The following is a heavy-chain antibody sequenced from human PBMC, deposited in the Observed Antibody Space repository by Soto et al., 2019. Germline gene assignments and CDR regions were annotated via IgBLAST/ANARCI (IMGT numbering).Heavy chain of an antibody. CDR2: IIPIFGTT. CDR1: GGTFSNYP. CDR3: ARGLYCGGGCYSHFDY. V-gene: IGHV1-69*01. Sequence: VQLVQSGAEVKKPGSSVMVSCKASGGTFSNYPFIWVRQAPGQGLDWMGGIIPIFGTTDYGQRFQGRVTITADESTNTAYMELSSLRSDDTAVYYCARGLYCGGGCYSHFDYWGQGTLVTVSS. J-gene: IGHJ4*02. D-gene: IGHD2-21*02.